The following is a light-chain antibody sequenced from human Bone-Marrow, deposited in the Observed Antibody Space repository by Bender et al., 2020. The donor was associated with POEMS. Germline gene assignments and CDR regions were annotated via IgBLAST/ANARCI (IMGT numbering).Light chain of an antibody. CDR1: SSDVGYFNY. CDR2: DVN. CDR3: SSYTITNTFV. Sequence: QSALTQPASVSGSPGQTITISCAGTSSDVGYFNYISWYQQVPGKAPKLLIYDVNNRPSGVSSRFSGSKSGNTASLSISWLQAEDEADYYYSSYTITNTFVFGTGTMVTVL. V-gene: IGLV2-14*03. J-gene: IGLJ1*01.